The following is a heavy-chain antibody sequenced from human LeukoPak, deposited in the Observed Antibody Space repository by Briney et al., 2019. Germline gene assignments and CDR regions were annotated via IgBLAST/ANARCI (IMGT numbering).Heavy chain of an antibody. V-gene: IGHV1-18*01. D-gene: IGHD5-24*01. Sequence: ASVKVSCKASGYTFTSYGISWVRQAPGQGLEWMGWISAYNGNTNYAQKLQGRVTMSTDTSTSTGYMELRSLRSDDTAVYYCARGLQETLAWLKALRAFDIWGQGTMVTVSS. J-gene: IGHJ3*02. CDR2: ISAYNGNT. CDR3: ARGLQETLAWLKALRAFDI. CDR1: GYTFTSYG.